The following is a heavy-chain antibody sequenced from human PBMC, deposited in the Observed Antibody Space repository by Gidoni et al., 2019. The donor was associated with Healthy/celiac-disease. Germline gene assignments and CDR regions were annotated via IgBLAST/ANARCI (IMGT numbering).Heavy chain of an antibody. CDR1: GFTFSRYW. Sequence: EVQLVESGGGLVQPGGSLSLSCAAPGFTFSRYWMSWVRHAPGKGLEWVAKIEQDGSEKYYVDSVKGRFTISRDNAKNSLYLQMNSLRAEDTAVYYCARDRVGLLLSWGQGTLVTVSS. J-gene: IGHJ4*02. D-gene: IGHD3-22*01. V-gene: IGHV3-7*03. CDR2: IEQDGSEK. CDR3: ARDRVGLLLS.